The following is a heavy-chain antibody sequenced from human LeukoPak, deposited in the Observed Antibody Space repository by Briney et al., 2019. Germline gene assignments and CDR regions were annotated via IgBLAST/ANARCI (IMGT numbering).Heavy chain of an antibody. Sequence: GGSLRLSCAASGFTFSDYYMSWIRQAPGKGLECVSYISSSGSTIYYADSVKGRFTISRDNAKNSLYLQMNSLRAEDTAVYYCARDTYNYGSSAYYFDYWGQGTLVTVSS. J-gene: IGHJ4*02. CDR1: GFTFSDYY. D-gene: IGHD5-18*01. CDR2: ISSSGSTI. CDR3: ARDTYNYGSSAYYFDY. V-gene: IGHV3-11*01.